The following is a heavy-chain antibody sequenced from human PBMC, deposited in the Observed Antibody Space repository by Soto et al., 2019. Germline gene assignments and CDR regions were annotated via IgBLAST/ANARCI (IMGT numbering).Heavy chain of an antibody. CDR2: IYDNGIT. D-gene: IGHD3-22*01. V-gene: IGHV4-59*12. Sequence: QVVLQESGPGLVKPSETLSLTCSVSGRSITSYYWGWVRQPPGKGLEWIGYIYDNGITSQNPSLKSRVTMSADTSQNQFSLKLTSVTGADTAVYFCARTYDSNGYANEFDSWGQGILVTVTS. CDR1: GRSITSYY. CDR3: ARTYDSNGYANEFDS. J-gene: IGHJ4*02.